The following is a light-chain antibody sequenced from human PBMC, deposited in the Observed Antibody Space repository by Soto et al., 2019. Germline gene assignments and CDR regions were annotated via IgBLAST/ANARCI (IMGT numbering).Light chain of an antibody. J-gene: IGKJ4*01. CDR1: QGISSY. CDR3: QHVKNYPLT. V-gene: IGKV1-9*01. CDR2: AAS. Sequence: DIQLTQSPSFLSASVGERVTITCRASQGISSYVAWYQQKPGKAPKVLIYAASTLKSGVPSRFSGSGSATEFTLTISSLQPEDFATYHCQHVKNYPLTFGGGTRVEIK.